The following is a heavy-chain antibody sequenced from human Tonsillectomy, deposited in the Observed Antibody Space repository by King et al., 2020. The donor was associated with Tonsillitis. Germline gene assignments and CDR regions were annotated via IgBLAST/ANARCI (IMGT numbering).Heavy chain of an antibody. V-gene: IGHV2-26*01. Sequence: VTLKESGPVLVKPTVTLTLTCTVSGFSLSNTRMGVSWIRQPPGKALEWLAHIFSNDEKSYSTSLKSRLTISKDTSKSQVVLTMTNMDPVDTATYYCARSYNWNDGLDYWGQGSLVTVSS. J-gene: IGHJ4*02. CDR3: ARSYNWNDGLDY. CDR2: IFSNDEK. D-gene: IGHD1-20*01. CDR1: GFSLSNTRMG.